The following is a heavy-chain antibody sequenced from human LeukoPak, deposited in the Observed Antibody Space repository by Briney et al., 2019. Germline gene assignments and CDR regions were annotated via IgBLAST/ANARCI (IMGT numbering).Heavy chain of an antibody. CDR1: GYTFTDYY. J-gene: IGHJ4*02. CDR2: INPNSGGT. D-gene: IGHD3-3*01. V-gene: IGHV1-2*02. Sequence: VSVKVSCKASGYTFTDYYMHWVRQAPGQGLEWMGWINPNSGGTNYAQKFQGRVTMTRDTSISTAYMELSRVRSDDTAVYYCARGGRSIFGVADYWGQGTLVTVSS. CDR3: ARGGRSIFGVADY.